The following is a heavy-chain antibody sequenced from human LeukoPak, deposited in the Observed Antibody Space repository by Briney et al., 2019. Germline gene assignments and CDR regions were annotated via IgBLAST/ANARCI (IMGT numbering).Heavy chain of an antibody. V-gene: IGHV3-33*03. CDR2: ILSDGSKE. CDR1: GFTFSSYG. CDR3: AKDLSSAITSALVLDV. Sequence: GGSLRLSCAASGFTFSSYGMHWVRQAPGKGLEWVAVILSDGSKEFYTDSVKGRFTISRDNVKNVLYLQVTSLRPEDTALYYCAKDLSSAITSALVLDVWGQGTTVIVSS. D-gene: IGHD3-22*01. J-gene: IGHJ6*02.